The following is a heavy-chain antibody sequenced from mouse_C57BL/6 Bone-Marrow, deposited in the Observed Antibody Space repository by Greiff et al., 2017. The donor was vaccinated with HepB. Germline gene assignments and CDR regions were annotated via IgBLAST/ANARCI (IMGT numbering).Heavy chain of an antibody. V-gene: IGHV5-4*01. Sequence: EVKLMESGGGLVKPGGSLKLSCAASGFTFSSYAMSWVRQTPEKRLEWVATISDGGSYTYYPDNVKGRFTISRDNAKNNLYLQMSHLKSEDTAMYYCARDDGYYLDYWGQGTTLTVSS. CDR1: GFTFSSYA. CDR2: ISDGGSYT. CDR3: ARDDGYYLDY. J-gene: IGHJ2*01. D-gene: IGHD2-3*01.